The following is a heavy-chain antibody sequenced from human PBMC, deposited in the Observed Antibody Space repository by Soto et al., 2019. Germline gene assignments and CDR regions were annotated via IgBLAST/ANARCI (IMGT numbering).Heavy chain of an antibody. CDR2: IKSKTDGGTT. J-gene: IGHJ4*02. CDR1: GFTFSNAW. D-gene: IGHD1-26*01. Sequence: EVQLVESGGGLVKPGGSLRLSCAASGFTFSNAWMNWVRQAPGKGLEWVGRIKSKTDGGTTDYAAPVKGRFTISRDDSKNTLYLQMNSLKTEDTAVYYCTTNSWVGRGSYYLVWEVQKFRDYWGQGTLVTVSS. CDR3: TTNSWVGRGSYYLVWEVQKFRDY. V-gene: IGHV3-15*07.